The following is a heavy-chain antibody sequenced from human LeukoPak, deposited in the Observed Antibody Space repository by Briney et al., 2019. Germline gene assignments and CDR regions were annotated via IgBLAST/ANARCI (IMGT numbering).Heavy chain of an antibody. Sequence: GGSLRLSCAASGFTFSSYAMSWVRQAPGKGLEWVSGIGGSSGRTYYADSVKGRFTISRDNSRNTLFMQMYSLRADDTAVYYCAKSKFPFDADGWHGYFDFWGQGTLVTVSS. V-gene: IGHV3-23*01. CDR2: IGGSSGRT. CDR1: GFTFSSYA. D-gene: IGHD3-10*01. J-gene: IGHJ4*02. CDR3: AKSKFPFDADGWHGYFDF.